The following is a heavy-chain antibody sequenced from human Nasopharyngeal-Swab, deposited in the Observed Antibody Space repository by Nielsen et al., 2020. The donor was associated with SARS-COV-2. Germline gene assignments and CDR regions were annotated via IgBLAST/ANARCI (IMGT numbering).Heavy chain of an antibody. CDR3: ARDRKVVLSGSSPDY. CDR2: ISGYNGNT. D-gene: IGHD3-3*01. J-gene: IGHJ4*02. V-gene: IGHV1-18*01. Sequence: ASVKVSCKTSGYTFNNYGISWVRQVPGQGLERMGWISGYNGNTKYGQKFQDRVTMTMDTSTSTAYMELRSLRSDDTAVYYCARDRKVVLSGSSPDYWGQGTLVSVSS. CDR1: GYTFNNYG.